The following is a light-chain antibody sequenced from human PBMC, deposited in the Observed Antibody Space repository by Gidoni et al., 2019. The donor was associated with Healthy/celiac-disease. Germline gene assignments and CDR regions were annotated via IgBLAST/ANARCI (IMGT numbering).Light chain of an antibody. CDR2: ASS. V-gene: IGKV1-39*01. Sequence: IQMPQSPSSLSASVGDRVTITCRARQSISSYLNWDQQKPGNAPKLLIYASSSLQSGVPSRYSGSGSGTDFTLTLSSLQPEDFATYFYQQSYSTRPVTFGQGTKLEIK. CDR1: QSISSY. CDR3: QQSYSTRPVT. J-gene: IGKJ2*01.